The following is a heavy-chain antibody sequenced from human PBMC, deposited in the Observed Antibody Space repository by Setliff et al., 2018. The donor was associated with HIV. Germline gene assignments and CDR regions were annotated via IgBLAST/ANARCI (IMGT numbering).Heavy chain of an antibody. D-gene: IGHD1-7*01. CDR3: ARDRQLELPYFDY. J-gene: IGHJ4*02. CDR1: GGTFGSYA. Sequence: SVKVSCKASGGTFGSYAISWVRQAPGQGLEWMGGIIPIFGTANYAQKFQGRVTITADESTSTAYMELSSLRSEDTAVYYCARDRQLELPYFDYWGQGTLVTVSS. V-gene: IGHV1-69*13. CDR2: IIPIFGTA.